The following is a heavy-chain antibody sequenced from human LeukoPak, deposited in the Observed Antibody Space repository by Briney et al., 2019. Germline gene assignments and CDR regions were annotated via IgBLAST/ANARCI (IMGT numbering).Heavy chain of an antibody. CDR2: ISGSGGGT. D-gene: IGHD2-15*01. CDR3: AKSLGGIVVVVGAS. V-gene: IGHV3-23*01. J-gene: IGHJ4*02. Sequence: GRSLRRSCAASGFTFSSYAMTWVRQAPGMGLEWVSSISGSGGGTHYADSVKGRFTISRDNSYNTLYLQMNSLTAEDTAVYYCAKSLGGIVVVVGASWGQGTLLTVSS. CDR1: GFTFSSYA.